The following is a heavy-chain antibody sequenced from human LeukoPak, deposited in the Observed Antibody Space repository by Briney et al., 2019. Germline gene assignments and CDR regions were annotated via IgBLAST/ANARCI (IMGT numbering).Heavy chain of an antibody. Sequence: PSETLSLTCTVSGGSISSSSYYWGWIRQPPGKGLEWIGSIYYSGSTYYNPSLKSRVTISVDTSKNQFSLKLSSVTAADTAVYYCARGAPSARRWLQFFDYWGQGTLVTVSS. CDR1: GGSISSSSYY. CDR2: IYYSGST. V-gene: IGHV4-39*01. D-gene: IGHD5-24*01. J-gene: IGHJ4*02. CDR3: ARGAPSARRWLQFFDY.